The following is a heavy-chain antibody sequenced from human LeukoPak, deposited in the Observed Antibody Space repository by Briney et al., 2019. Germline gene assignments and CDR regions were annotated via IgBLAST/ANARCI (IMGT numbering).Heavy chain of an antibody. CDR1: GYTFTSYG. Sequence: ASVKVSCKASGYTFTSYGISWVRQAPGQGLEWMGWISAYNGNTNYAQKLQGRVTMTTDTSTSTAYMELRSLRSDDTAVYYCARDIEAACRDNWFDPWGQGTLATVSS. CDR2: ISAYNGNT. CDR3: ARDIEAACRDNWFDP. V-gene: IGHV1-18*01. J-gene: IGHJ5*02. D-gene: IGHD6-13*01.